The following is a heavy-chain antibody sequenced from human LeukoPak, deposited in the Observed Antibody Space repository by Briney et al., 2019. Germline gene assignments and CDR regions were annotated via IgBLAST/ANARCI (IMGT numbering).Heavy chain of an antibody. J-gene: IGHJ4*02. Sequence: ASVKVSCKASGYTFTSYDINWVRQATGQRLEWMGWMNPNSGNTGYAQKFQGRVTMTRNTSISTAYMELSSLRSEDTAVYYCARGVSSRYFDTWGYWGQGTLVTVSS. CDR3: ARGVSSRYFDTWGY. D-gene: IGHD3-9*01. V-gene: IGHV1-8*01. CDR1: GYTFTSYD. CDR2: MNPNSGNT.